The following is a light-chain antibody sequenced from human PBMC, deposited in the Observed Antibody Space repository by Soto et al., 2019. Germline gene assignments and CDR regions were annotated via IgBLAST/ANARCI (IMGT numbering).Light chain of an antibody. V-gene: IGLV1-40*01. CDR3: QSYDSRLSGSG. J-gene: IGLJ1*01. CDR1: SSNIGARYD. Sequence: QSVLTQPPSVSWAPGQRVTISCTGSSSNIGARYDVHWYQQLPGTAPKLLIYGNNNRPSGVPGRFSASKSGTSASLAITGIKDEAEADYYCQSYDSRLSGSGFGTGTKVTVL. CDR2: GNN.